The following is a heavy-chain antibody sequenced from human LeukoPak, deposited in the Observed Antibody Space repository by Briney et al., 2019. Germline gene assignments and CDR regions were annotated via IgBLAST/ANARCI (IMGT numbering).Heavy chain of an antibody. D-gene: IGHD5-18*01. V-gene: IGHV2-5*02. CDR3: AHSQVFSYGSFHDAYDI. CDR1: GVSLSTSGGG. CDR2: IYWDDDR. J-gene: IGHJ3*02. Sequence: SGPTRVKPTQTLTRTCSLSGVSLSTSGGGVGWIRQPPGKALEWLALIYWDDDRRYSPSLKSRLNIAKDTSKNQVVLTLTNMDSVDTATYYCAHSQVFSYGSFHDAYDIWGLGMLVTVSS.